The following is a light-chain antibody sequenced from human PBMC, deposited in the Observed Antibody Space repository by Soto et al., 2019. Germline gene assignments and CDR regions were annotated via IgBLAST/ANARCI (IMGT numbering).Light chain of an antibody. CDR1: QSITRH. J-gene: IGKJ3*01. Sequence: DIQMTQSPSSLSASVGDRVAITCRASQSITRHLNWYQQKPGEAPKLLIYAASSLQNGVPPRFSGSGSGTDFTLTVSSLQAEDFATYFCQQSYRTPFTFGPGTKVDIK. CDR2: AAS. CDR3: QQSYRTPFT. V-gene: IGKV1-39*01.